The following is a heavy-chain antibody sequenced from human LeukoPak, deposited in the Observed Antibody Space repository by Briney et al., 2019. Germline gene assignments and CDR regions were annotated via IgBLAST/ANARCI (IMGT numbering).Heavy chain of an antibody. CDR1: GGSVSSGSYY. J-gene: IGHJ6*02. CDR2: IYYSGST. Sequence: PSETLSLTCTVSGGSVSSGSYYWSWIRQPPGKGLEWIGYIYYSGSTNYNPSLKSRVTISVDTSKNQFSLKLSSVTAADTAVYYCARGSAPPLLYCSSTSCYPGYYYYGMDVWGQGTTVTVSS. CDR3: ARGSAPPLLYCSSTSCYPGYYYYGMDV. V-gene: IGHV4-61*01. D-gene: IGHD2-2*01.